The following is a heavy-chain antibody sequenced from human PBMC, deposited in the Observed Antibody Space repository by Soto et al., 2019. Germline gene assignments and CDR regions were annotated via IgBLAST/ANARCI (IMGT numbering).Heavy chain of an antibody. D-gene: IGHD1-1*01. J-gene: IGHJ4*02. CDR1: GFSFSDYS. CDR3: AKRATTVPTPGNYFDS. V-gene: IGHV3-23*01. Sequence: EVQLLESGGGLVQPGGSLRLSCAASGFSFSDYSMTWVRQTPGRGLEWVSTLTPGGTSFYADSVKGRFIISRDNSKNTVSLQMHSLRAEDTALYYCAKRATTVPTPGNYFDSWGQGTLVTVSS. CDR2: LTPGGTS.